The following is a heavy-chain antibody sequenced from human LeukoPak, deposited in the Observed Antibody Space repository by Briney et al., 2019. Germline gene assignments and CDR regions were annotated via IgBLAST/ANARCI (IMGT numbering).Heavy chain of an antibody. Sequence: GSLRLSCAASGFTFSNYALSWVRQAPGKGLEWVSAISGSGGSTYYADSVKGRFTISRDNSKNTLYLQMNSLRAEDTAVYYCAKVWAATRDAFDIWGQGTMVTVSS. CDR3: AKVWAATRDAFDI. CDR2: ISGSGGST. V-gene: IGHV3-23*01. J-gene: IGHJ3*02. CDR1: GFTFSNYA. D-gene: IGHD3-16*01.